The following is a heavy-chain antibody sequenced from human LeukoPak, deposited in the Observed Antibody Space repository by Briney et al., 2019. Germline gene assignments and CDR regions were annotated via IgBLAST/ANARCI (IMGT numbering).Heavy chain of an antibody. V-gene: IGHV3-33*08. CDR2: IWYDGSDK. D-gene: IGHD6-13*01. CDR3: ARHQGYASSWYADY. Sequence: GGSLRLSCAASGFTFSSYGMHWVRQAPGKGLEWVAAIWYDGSDKYYADSVKGRITISRDNSKNTLYLQMNSLRAEDTAVYYCARHQGYASSWYADYWGQGALVTVSS. J-gene: IGHJ4*02. CDR1: GFTFSSYG.